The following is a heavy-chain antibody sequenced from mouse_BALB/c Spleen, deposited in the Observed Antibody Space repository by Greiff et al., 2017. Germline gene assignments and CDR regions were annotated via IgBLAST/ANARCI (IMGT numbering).Heavy chain of an antibody. J-gene: IGHJ2*01. CDR3: ARRGAYYGSSYDYFDY. CDR1: GFNIKDYY. CDR2: IDPENGNT. D-gene: IGHD1-1*01. Sequence: EVQLVESGAELVRPGALVKLSCKASGFNIKDYYMHWVKQRPEQGLEWIGWIDPENGNTIYDPKFQGKASITADTSSNTAYLQLSSLTSEDTAVYYCARRGAYYGSSYDYFDYWGQGTTLTVSS. V-gene: IGHV14-1*02.